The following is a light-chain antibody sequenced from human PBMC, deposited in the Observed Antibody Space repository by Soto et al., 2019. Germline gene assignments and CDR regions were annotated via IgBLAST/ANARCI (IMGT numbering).Light chain of an antibody. V-gene: IGKV3-20*01. J-gene: IGKJ2*01. CDR1: QSISNNY. CDR3: QQYSGSYT. CDR2: GAS. Sequence: ENVLTQSPGTLSLSPGERATLSCRASQSISNNYLAWYQRKPGQAPRLLIYGASSRATGLPDRFSGSGSGTDFTLIISRLEPEDFAVYYCQQYSGSYTFGQGTKLEIK.